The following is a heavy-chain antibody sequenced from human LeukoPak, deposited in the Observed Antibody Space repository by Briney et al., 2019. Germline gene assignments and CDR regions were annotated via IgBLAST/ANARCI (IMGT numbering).Heavy chain of an antibody. V-gene: IGHV3-7*01. CDR3: AKVLRIAAAGTDPYYFDS. J-gene: IGHJ4*02. Sequence: GGSLRLSCAASGFIFSNSWMTWVRQAPGKGLEWVANIKPDGSEKYYVGSVKGRFTISRDNAKNSLYLQMNSLRAEDTAVYYCAKVLRIAAAGTDPYYFDSWGQGTLVTVSS. CDR1: GFIFSNSW. CDR2: IKPDGSEK. D-gene: IGHD6-13*01.